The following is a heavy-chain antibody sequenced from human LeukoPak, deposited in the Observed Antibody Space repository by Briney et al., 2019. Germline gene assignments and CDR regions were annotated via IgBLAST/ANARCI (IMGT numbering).Heavy chain of an antibody. CDR3: ARRLEYSGSKGVFDY. CDR2: IYSGGYT. J-gene: IGHJ4*02. Sequence: PGGSLRLSCAASGFTVTTNYMTWVRQAPGKGLEWVSIIYSGGYTDYADPVKGRFTISRDNSKNTLDLQMNSLRAEDTAVYYCARRLEYSGSKGVFDYWGQGTLVTVSS. D-gene: IGHD1-26*01. CDR1: GFTVTTNY. V-gene: IGHV3-66*01.